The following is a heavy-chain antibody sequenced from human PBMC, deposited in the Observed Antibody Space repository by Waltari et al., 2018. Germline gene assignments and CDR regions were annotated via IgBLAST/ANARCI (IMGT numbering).Heavy chain of an antibody. D-gene: IGHD2-21*02. V-gene: IGHV1-2*02. Sequence: LVQSGAEVMKPGASVKVSCKVSRDAITETYIHWVRQVPGQGLEGMGWINPNGGATNYARNYRGRITVTWDTSATTSYMGLSGLRSDDTAVYYCAREYCGGDCRLFDYWGQGTLVTVSS. CDR2: INPNGGAT. CDR1: RDAITETY. J-gene: IGHJ4*01. CDR3: AREYCGGDCRLFDY.